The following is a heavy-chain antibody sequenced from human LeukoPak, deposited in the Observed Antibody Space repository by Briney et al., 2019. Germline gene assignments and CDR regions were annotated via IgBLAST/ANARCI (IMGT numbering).Heavy chain of an antibody. J-gene: IGHJ4*02. CDR3: AKAGYSYGPTPDY. V-gene: IGHV3-7*01. Sequence: GGSLRLSCAASGFTFSSYWMSWVRQAPGKGLEWVANIKQDGSEKYYVDSVKGRFTISRDNAKNSLYLQMNSLRAEDTAVYYCAKAGYSYGPTPDYWGQGTLVTVSS. D-gene: IGHD5-18*01. CDR2: IKQDGSEK. CDR1: GFTFSSYW.